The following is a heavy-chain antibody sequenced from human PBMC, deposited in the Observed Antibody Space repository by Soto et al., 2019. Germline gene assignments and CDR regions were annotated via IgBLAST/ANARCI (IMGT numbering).Heavy chain of an antibody. V-gene: IGHV3-53*02. J-gene: IGHJ4*02. CDR1: GFTVSSNY. CDR3: ARETVPPSYHYYDC. D-gene: IGHD2-2*01. CDR2: IFSGGTT. Sequence: EVQLVETGGGLIQPGGSLRLSCAASGFTVSSNYMIWVRQAPGRGLEWVSTIFSGGTTHYADSVKGRFTISRDSSKNALYLQMNSLRADDTAIYYCARETVPPSYHYYDCWGQGTLVTVSS.